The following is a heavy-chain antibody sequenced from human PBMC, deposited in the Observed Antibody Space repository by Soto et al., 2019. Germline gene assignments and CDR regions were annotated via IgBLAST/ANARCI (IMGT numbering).Heavy chain of an antibody. CDR3: AGGITVAGPSRDGFDI. J-gene: IGHJ3*02. Sequence: QVQLQESGPGLVKPSGTLSLTCAVSSGSISSSNWWSWVRQPPGKGLEWIGEIYHSGSINYNPSLKSRVTISVDKSTNQFSLKLSSVTAADTAVYYCAGGITVAGPSRDGFDIWGQGTMVTVSS. CDR2: IYHSGSI. V-gene: IGHV4-4*02. CDR1: SGSISSSNW. D-gene: IGHD6-19*01.